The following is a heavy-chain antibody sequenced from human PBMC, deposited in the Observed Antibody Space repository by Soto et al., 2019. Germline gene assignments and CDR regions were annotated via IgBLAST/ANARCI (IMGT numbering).Heavy chain of an antibody. V-gene: IGHV1-46*03. J-gene: IGHJ4*02. Sequence: ASVKVSCKASGYTFTSYYMHWVRQAPGQGLEWMGIINPSGGSTSYAQKFQGRVTMTRDTSTSTVYMELSSLRSEDTAVYYCARVTSARGSGSYFYYFDYWGQGTLVTVSS. D-gene: IGHD3-10*01. CDR3: ARVTSARGSGSYFYYFDY. CDR1: GYTFTSYY. CDR2: INPSGGST.